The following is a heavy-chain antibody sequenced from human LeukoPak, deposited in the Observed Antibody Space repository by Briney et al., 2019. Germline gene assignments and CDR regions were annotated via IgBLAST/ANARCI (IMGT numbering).Heavy chain of an antibody. V-gene: IGHV4-39*02. CDR3: ARDVPLGL. Sequence: SETLSLTCTVSGGSISSSNFYWGWIRQPPGKGLEWIGTISYSGSTFYSPSLKSRVTISVDTSKNQFSLKLNSVTAADTAVYYCARDVPLGLWGQGTMVTVSS. J-gene: IGHJ3*01. CDR2: ISYSGST. CDR1: GGSISSSNFY.